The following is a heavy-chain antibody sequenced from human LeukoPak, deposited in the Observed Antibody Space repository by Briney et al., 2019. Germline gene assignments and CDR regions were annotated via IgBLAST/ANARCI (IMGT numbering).Heavy chain of an antibody. CDR3: ARVHYGSGSLSPWFDP. Sequence: SETLSLTCAVYGGSFSGYYWSWIRQPPGKGLEWIGYISYSGSVNYNPSLKTRVTMSLDTSRNQFSVNLKSVTAADTAMYYCARVHYGSGSLSPWFDPWGRGTRVTVSS. CDR2: ISYSGSV. D-gene: IGHD3-10*01. J-gene: IGHJ5*02. CDR1: GGSFSGYY. V-gene: IGHV4-59*08.